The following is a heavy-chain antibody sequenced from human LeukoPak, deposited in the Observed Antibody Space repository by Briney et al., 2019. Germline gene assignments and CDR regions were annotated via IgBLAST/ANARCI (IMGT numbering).Heavy chain of an antibody. J-gene: IGHJ5*02. V-gene: IGHV4-59*01. Sequence: KPSETLSLTCTVSGGSISSYYWSWIRQPPGKGLEWIGYIYYSGSTNYNPSLKSRVTISVDTSKNQFSLKLSSVTAADTAVYYCARDRGGDGSGWYGDEWFDPWGQGTLVTVSS. CDR2: IYYSGST. CDR1: GGSISSYY. D-gene: IGHD6-19*01. CDR3: ARDRGGDGSGWYGDEWFDP.